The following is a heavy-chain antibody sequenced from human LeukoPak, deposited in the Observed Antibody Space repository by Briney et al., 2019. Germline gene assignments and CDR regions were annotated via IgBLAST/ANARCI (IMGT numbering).Heavy chain of an antibody. Sequence: ASVKASCKASGYTFTGYYMLWVRQAPGQGLEWMGWINPNSGGTNYAQKFQGRVTMTRDTSISTAYMEVSRLKSDDTAVYYCARRAVYYYYGMDVWGQGSTVTVSS. D-gene: IGHD6-25*01. CDR3: ARRAVYYYYGMDV. V-gene: IGHV1-2*02. J-gene: IGHJ6*02. CDR2: INPNSGGT. CDR1: GYTFTGYY.